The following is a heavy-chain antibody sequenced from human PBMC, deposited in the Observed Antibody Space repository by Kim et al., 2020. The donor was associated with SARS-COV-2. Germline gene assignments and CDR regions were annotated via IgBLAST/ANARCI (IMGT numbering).Heavy chain of an antibody. CDR1: GFTFSGCA. Sequence: GGSLRLSCASSGFTFSGCAIHWVRQASGKGLEWVGGIRNKANSYASAYAATVKVTITISSADSKYNAYLHMNSLKTADTAVYYCTNVSGLTLAFWADFD. CDR3: TNVSGLTLAFWADFD. J-gene: IGHJ3*02. CDR2: IRNKANSYAS. V-gene: IGHV3-73*01. D-gene: IGHD3-3*02.